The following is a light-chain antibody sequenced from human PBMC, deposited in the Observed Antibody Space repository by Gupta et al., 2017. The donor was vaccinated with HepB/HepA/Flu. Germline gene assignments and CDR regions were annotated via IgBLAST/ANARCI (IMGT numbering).Light chain of an antibody. Sequence: IVMTQSPATLSVSPGERATLSCRAIQSVISNLAWYQQKPGQTPRLLIFRASTRATGVPARFSGSGSGTEFSITISNLQSEDFAVYYCQQYSQWPITFGQGTRLQIK. J-gene: IGKJ5*01. V-gene: IGKV3-15*01. CDR3: QQYSQWPIT. CDR2: RAS. CDR1: QSVISN.